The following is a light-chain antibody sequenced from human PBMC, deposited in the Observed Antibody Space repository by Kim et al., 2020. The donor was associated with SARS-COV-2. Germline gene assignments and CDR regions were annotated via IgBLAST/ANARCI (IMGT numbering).Light chain of an antibody. CDR1: SSDVGNNNY. Sequence: GQSNTISCTGDSSDVGNNNYVSWYQQNPEKVPKRIIYDVTNRPSGVSNRFSGAKSSNAASLTISSLQAEDEADYYCSSYTNNIWIFGGGTQLTVL. CDR3: SSYTNNIWI. V-gene: IGLV2-14*03. J-gene: IGLJ2*01. CDR2: DVT.